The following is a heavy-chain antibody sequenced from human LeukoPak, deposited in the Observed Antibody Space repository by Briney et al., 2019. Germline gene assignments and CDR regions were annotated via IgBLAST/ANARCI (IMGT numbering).Heavy chain of an antibody. CDR1: GFSFSDYY. J-gene: IGHJ4*02. D-gene: IGHD6-6*01. CDR3: AKDPTSSSALDY. CDR2: ISSSGSTI. Sequence: GGSLRLSCTASGFSFSDYYMSWIRQAPGKGLEWVSYISSSGSTIYYADSVKGRFTISRDNAKNSLYLQMNSLRAEDTAVYYCAKDPTSSSALDYWGQGTLVTVSS. V-gene: IGHV3-11*04.